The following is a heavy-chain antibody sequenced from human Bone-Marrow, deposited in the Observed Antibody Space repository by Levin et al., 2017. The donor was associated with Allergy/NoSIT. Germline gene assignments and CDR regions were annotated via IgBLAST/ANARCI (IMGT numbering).Heavy chain of an antibody. CDR1: GFSVSRNY. J-gene: IGHJ4*02. V-gene: IGHV3-66*01. CDR3: ARNGVGTAAGTP. Sequence: GESLKISCAASGFSVSRNYMSWVRQAPGKGLEWVSLIYSGGDTQYADSVKGRFTISRDNSRNTLYLQMNSLRGDDTAVYCCARNGVGTAAGTPWGQGTLVSVSS. CDR2: IYSGGDT. D-gene: IGHD6-13*01.